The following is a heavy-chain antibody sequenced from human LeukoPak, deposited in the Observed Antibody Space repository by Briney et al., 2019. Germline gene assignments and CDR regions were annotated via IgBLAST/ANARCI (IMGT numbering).Heavy chain of an antibody. J-gene: IGHJ4*02. Sequence: ASVKVSCKASGYTFTGYYMHWVRQAPGQGLEWMGRINPNSGGTNYAQKFQGRVTMTEDTSTDTAYMELSSLRSEDTAVYYCATGRTLGTGADYWGQGTLVTVSS. CDR3: ATGRTLGTGADY. D-gene: IGHD7-27*01. CDR2: INPNSGGT. V-gene: IGHV1-2*06. CDR1: GYTFTGYY.